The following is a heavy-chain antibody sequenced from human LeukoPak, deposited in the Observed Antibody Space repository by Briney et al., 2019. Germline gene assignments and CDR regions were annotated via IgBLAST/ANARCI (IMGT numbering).Heavy chain of an antibody. CDR1: GGSISSYY. J-gene: IGHJ4*02. D-gene: IGHD1-26*01. CDR3: AGGEEWDKGCAGY. V-gene: IGHV4-59*01. CDR2: IHYSGST. Sequence: SETLSLTRTVSGGSISSYYWSWIRQPPGKGLEWIGYIHYSGSTNSNPSLKSRVTISVDTSNSQFSLRLTSVTAADTAVYYCAGGEEWDKGCAGYWGQGTLITVSS.